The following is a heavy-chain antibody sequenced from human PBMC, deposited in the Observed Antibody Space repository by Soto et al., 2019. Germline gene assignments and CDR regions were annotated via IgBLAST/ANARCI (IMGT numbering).Heavy chain of an antibody. CDR3: AKDPKYSYGYRGYYYYYGMDV. CDR2: ISYDGSNK. D-gene: IGHD5-18*01. Sequence: QVQLVESGGGVVQPGRSLRLSCAASGFTFSSYGMHWVRQAPGKGLEWVAVISYDGSNKYYADSVKGRFTISRDNSKNTLYLQMNSLRAEDTAVYYCAKDPKYSYGYRGYYYYYGMDVWGQGTTVTVSS. V-gene: IGHV3-30*18. J-gene: IGHJ6*02. CDR1: GFTFSSYG.